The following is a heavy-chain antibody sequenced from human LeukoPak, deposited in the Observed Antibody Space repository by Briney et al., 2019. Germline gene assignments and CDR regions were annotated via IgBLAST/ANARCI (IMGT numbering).Heavy chain of an antibody. Sequence: GGSLRLSCAASGFIFSNYWMTWVRQAPGKGLEGVAHINEDGSETYYVDSVKGRFTISRDNAKNSLYLQMNSLRAEDTAVYYCSGGSRFVDYWGQGTLVTVSS. J-gene: IGHJ4*02. D-gene: IGHD3-10*01. CDR2: INEDGSET. CDR1: GFIFSNYW. V-gene: IGHV3-7*04. CDR3: SGGSRFVDY.